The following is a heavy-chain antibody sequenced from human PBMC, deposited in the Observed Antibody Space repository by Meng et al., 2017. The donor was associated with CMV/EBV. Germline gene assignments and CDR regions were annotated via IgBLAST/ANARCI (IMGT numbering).Heavy chain of an antibody. CDR3: ARVQGSYDFWSGYYTSYYYGMDV. Sequence: GSLRLSCTVSGGSISSSSYYWGWIRQPPGKGLEWIGSIYYSGSTYYNPSLKSRVTISVDTSKNQFSLKLSSVTAADTAVYYCARVQGSYDFWSGYYTSYYYGMDVWGQGTTVTVSS. D-gene: IGHD3-3*01. CDR1: GGSISSSSYY. CDR2: IYYSGST. J-gene: IGHJ6*02. V-gene: IGHV4-39*07.